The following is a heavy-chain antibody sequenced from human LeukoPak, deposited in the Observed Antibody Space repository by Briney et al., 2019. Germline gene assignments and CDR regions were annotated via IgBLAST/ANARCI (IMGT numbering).Heavy chain of an antibody. CDR1: GFTFSNYW. J-gene: IGHJ4*02. Sequence: GGSLRLSCAASGFTFSNYWMSWVRQAPGKGLEWVANIKEDGSEKYYVDSVKGRFTVSRDNARNSLYLQMNSLRAEDTAVYYCASGRQLGYWGQGTLVTVSS. D-gene: IGHD6-13*01. CDR2: IKEDGSEK. V-gene: IGHV3-7*01. CDR3: ASGRQLGY.